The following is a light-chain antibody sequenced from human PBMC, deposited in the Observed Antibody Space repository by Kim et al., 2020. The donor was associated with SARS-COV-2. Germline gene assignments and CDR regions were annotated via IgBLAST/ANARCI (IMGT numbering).Light chain of an antibody. J-gene: IGKJ4*01. CDR3: LQDYDYPLT. CDR1: HGIRSD. Sequence: ASVGERVTMTGRASHGIRSDLGWYQHKPGKAPKLLIYAASNLQSGVPSRFSGSGSGTDFTLTISSLQPEDIATYYCLQDYDYPLTFGGGTKVDIK. V-gene: IGKV1-6*01. CDR2: AAS.